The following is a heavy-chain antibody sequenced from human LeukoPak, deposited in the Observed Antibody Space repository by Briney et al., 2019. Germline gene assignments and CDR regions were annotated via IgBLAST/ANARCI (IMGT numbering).Heavy chain of an antibody. CDR3: AREGDSSADAFDI. CDR2: INPNSGDT. V-gene: IGHV1-2*02. CDR1: GFPFNGYY. D-gene: IGHD3-22*01. J-gene: IGHJ3*02. Sequence: ASVKVACKGSGFPFNGYYMHWVRQAPGQGLEWMGWINPNSGDTNYAQKFQGRVTMTRDTSITTAHMELRSLRSDDTAVYHCAREGDSSADAFDIWGLGTMVTVSS.